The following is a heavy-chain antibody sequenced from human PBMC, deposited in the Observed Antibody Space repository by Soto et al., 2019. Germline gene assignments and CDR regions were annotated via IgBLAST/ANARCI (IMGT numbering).Heavy chain of an antibody. V-gene: IGHV4-39*01. D-gene: IGHD3-3*01. J-gene: IGHJ5*02. Sequence: QLQLQESGPGLVKPSETLSLTCTVSGGSISSSSYYWGWIRQPPGKGLEWIGSIYYSGSTYYNPSLKRRVPITVDVSKYPWSLQLRFLAAAYPAVHYCARHGFWEEYDFWSGYLPGSLGQGTLVTVSS. CDR2: IYYSGST. CDR3: ARHGFWEEYDFWSGYLPGS. CDR1: GGSISSSSYY.